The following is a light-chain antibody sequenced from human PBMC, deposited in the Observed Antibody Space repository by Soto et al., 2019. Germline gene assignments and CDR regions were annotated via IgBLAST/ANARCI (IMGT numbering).Light chain of an antibody. CDR2: LNNDGSH. CDR1: SGHSSYA. CDR3: QTWGTGPFV. J-gene: IGLJ1*01. V-gene: IGLV4-69*01. Sequence: QLVLTQSPSASASLGASVKLTCTLSSGHSSYAIAWHQQQPEKGPRYLMKLNNDGSHSKGDWIPDRFSGSSSGAERYLTISSLQSEDEADYYCQTWGTGPFVFGTGTKLTVL.